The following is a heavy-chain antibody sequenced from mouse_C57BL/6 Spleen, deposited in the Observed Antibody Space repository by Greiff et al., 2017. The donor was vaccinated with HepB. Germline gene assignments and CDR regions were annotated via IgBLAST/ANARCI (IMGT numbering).Heavy chain of an antibody. V-gene: IGHV1-55*01. CDR3: ARSYDLGDY. D-gene: IGHD2-4*01. CDR2: IYPGSGST. CDR1: GYTFTSYW. J-gene: IGHJ2*01. Sequence: QVQLQQPGAELVKPGASVKMSCKASGYTFTSYWITWVKQRPGQGLEWIGDIYPGSGSTNYNEKFKSKATLTVYTSSSTAYMQLSSLTSEDSAVYYCARSYDLGDYWGQGTTLTVSS.